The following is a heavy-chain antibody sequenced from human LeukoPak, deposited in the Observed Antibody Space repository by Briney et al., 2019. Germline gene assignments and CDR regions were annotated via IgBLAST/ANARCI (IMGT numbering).Heavy chain of an antibody. D-gene: IGHD3-3*01. CDR1: GGSISSSSYY. Sequence: SETLSLTCTVSGGSISSSSYYWGWIRQPPGTGLEWIGSIYYSGSTYYNPSLKSRVTISVDTSKNQFSLKLSSVTAADTAVYYCARSRPIWSGYYLGANSFDPWGQGTLVTVSS. CDR3: ARSRPIWSGYYLGANSFDP. V-gene: IGHV4-39*07. J-gene: IGHJ5*02. CDR2: IYYSGST.